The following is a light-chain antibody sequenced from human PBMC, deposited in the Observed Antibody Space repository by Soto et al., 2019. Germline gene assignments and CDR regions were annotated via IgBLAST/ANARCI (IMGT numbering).Light chain of an antibody. CDR3: QQYGSSPLST. CDR2: GAS. CDR1: QSVSSSY. Sequence: KNSAGAVSLSPRARATLSCRASQSVSSSYVAWYQQRPSQAPRLLIYGASSRATGIPDRFSGSGSGTDFTLTISILEPEDFAVYYCQQYGSSPLSTFGQGTKV. J-gene: IGKJ1*01. V-gene: IGKV3-20*01.